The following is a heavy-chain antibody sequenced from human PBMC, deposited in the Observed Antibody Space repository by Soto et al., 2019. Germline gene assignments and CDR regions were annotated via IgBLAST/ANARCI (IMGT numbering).Heavy chain of an antibody. J-gene: IGHJ4*02. CDR2: IKQDGAEK. CDR3: ARPYGFTYVSYFDR. CDR1: GFTFNNFW. V-gene: IGHV3-7*01. D-gene: IGHD3-10*01. Sequence: EVHLVESGGGLVQPGGSLRLSCTASGFTFNNFWMSWVRQAPGKGLEWVANIKQDGAEKYYVDSVRGRFAISRDNAKNSVYLQLNSLRAEDTAIYYCARPYGFTYVSYFDRWGQGTLVTVSS.